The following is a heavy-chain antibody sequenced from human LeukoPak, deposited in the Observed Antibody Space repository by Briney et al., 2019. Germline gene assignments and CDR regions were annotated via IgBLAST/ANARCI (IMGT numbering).Heavy chain of an antibody. Sequence: ASVKVSCKASGGTFSSYAISWVRQAPGQGLEWMGRIIPIFGTANYAQKFQGRVTITTDESTSTAYMELSSLRSEGTAVYYCARGGIPGDGYNPWGQGTLVTVSS. J-gene: IGHJ5*02. D-gene: IGHD5-24*01. CDR1: GGTFSSYA. V-gene: IGHV1-69*05. CDR2: IIPIFGTA. CDR3: ARGGIPGDGYNP.